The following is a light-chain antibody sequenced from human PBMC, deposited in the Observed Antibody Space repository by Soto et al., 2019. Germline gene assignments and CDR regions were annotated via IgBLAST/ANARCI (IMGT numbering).Light chain of an antibody. CDR2: AAS. V-gene: IGKV1-39*01. Sequence: DIQMTQSPSSLSASVGDRVTITCRASQSISTYLIWYQQKPGKATNLLIYAASSLQSGVPSRFSGSGSGTDFTLTISSLQPEDFATYYCQQSYSTPWTFGQGTKVDIK. CDR3: QQSYSTPWT. CDR1: QSISTY. J-gene: IGKJ1*01.